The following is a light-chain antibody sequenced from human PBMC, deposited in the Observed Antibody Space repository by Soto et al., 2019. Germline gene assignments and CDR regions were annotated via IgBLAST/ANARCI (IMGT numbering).Light chain of an antibody. V-gene: IGLV2-14*01. J-gene: IGLJ1*01. Sequence: QSALTQPASVSGSPGQSITISCTGTSSDVGGYNYVSWYQQHPGKAPKLMIYEVSNRPSGVSNRFSGSKSVNTASLTISGLQAEDEADYYCSSYTSIITLYVFGSGTKVTVL. CDR2: EVS. CDR3: SSYTSIITLYV. CDR1: SSDVGGYNY.